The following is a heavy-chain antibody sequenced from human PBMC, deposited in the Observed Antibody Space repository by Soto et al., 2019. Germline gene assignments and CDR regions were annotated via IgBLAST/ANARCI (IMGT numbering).Heavy chain of an antibody. Sequence: TSETLSLTCAVSGGSISSGGYSWSWIRQPPGKGLEWIGYIYHSGSTYYNPSLKSRVTISVDRSKNQFSLKLSSVTAADTAVYYCSRVDPGETSPFDHWGQGTLVTVSS. CDR1: GGSISSGGYS. V-gene: IGHV4-30-2*01. CDR3: SRVDPGETSPFDH. D-gene: IGHD3-10*01. CDR2: IYHSGST. J-gene: IGHJ4*02.